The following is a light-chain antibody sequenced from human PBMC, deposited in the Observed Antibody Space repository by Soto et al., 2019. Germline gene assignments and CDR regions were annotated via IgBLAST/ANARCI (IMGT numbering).Light chain of an antibody. J-gene: IGLJ2*01. CDR2: EVS. V-gene: IGLV2-8*01. CDR3: TSYAGSNNFVV. Sequence: QSALTQPPSASGSPGQSVTISCTGTSSDVGGYNYVSWYQQHPGKAPKLMIYEVSNRPSGVPDRFSGSKSGNTASLTVSGLQAEDEADYYWTSYAGSNNFVVFGGGTKLTVL. CDR1: SSDVGGYNY.